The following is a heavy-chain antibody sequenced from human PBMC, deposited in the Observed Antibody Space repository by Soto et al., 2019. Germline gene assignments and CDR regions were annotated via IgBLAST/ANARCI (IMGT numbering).Heavy chain of an antibody. Sequence: AASVKVSCKASGYTFTRYGISWVRQAPGQGLEWMGWISAYNGNTNYAQKLQGRVTMTTDTSTSTAYMELRSLRSDDTAVYYCARDLTENLYYYYYGMDVWGQGTTVTVSS. D-gene: IGHD4-4*01. V-gene: IGHV1-18*01. CDR3: ARDLTENLYYYYYGMDV. J-gene: IGHJ6*02. CDR1: GYTFTRYG. CDR2: ISAYNGNT.